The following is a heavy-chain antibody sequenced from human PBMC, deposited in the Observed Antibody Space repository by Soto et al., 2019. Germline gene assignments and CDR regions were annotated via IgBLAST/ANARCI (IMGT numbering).Heavy chain of an antibody. CDR1: GYRNIVDY. J-gene: IGHJ4*02. CDR2: ISPNTGDT. Sequence: VKIYCKTAGYRNIVDYRDLVRQAPEQGLEWVGWISPNTGDTNSAKAVKDRFTISRDNSKSTLYLQMNSLRPEDTAVYYCAKDGATPVAARGLDSWGQGTPVTAPQ. V-gene: IGHV1-2*02. D-gene: IGHD6-19*01. CDR3: AKDGATPVAARGLDS.